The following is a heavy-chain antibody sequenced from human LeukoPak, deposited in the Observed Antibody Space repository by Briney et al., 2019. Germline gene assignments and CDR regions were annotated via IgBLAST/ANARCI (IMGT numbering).Heavy chain of an antibody. CDR3: TRGGPVAGTHKYFQH. CDR1: GYTFTSYD. V-gene: IGHV1-8*01. CDR2: MNPNNGNT. D-gene: IGHD6-19*01. J-gene: IGHJ1*01. Sequence: GASVKVSCKASGYTFTSYDINWVRQATGQGLEWMGWMNPNNGNTEYAQKFQGRVTLTRNTSISTAYMELSSLRSEDTAMYYCTRGGPVAGTHKYFQHWGQGTLVTVSS.